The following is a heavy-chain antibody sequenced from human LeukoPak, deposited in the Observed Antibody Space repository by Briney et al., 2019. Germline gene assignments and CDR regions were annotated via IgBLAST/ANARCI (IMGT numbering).Heavy chain of an antibody. Sequence: GGSLRLSCAASGFTFSNSAMSWVRQAPGKGLEWVSVVSGSGGSTYYADSVKGRFTISRDNSKNTLHLQMNSLRAEDTAVYYCAKSTGVASWVYFDSWGQGTLVAVSS. V-gene: IGHV3-23*01. CDR2: VSGSGGST. CDR3: AKSTGVASWVYFDS. CDR1: GFTFSNSA. J-gene: IGHJ4*02. D-gene: IGHD2-8*02.